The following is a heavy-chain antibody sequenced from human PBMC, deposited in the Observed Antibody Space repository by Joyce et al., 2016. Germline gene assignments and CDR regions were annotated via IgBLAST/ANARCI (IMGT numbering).Heavy chain of an antibody. J-gene: IGHJ4*02. Sequence: QIQLVQSGPEVREPGASVKVSCKASGFKFTTYGFGWMRQVPGQGLQWMAWISTYTGKTDFAQNFKDRVTITTDTSASTVYMELRRLKSDDSAVYFCARGPHGDPVNFFDYWGQGTPVTVS. CDR1: GFKFTTYG. D-gene: IGHD3-10*01. CDR2: ISTYTGKT. CDR3: ARGPHGDPVNFFDY. V-gene: IGHV1-18*04.